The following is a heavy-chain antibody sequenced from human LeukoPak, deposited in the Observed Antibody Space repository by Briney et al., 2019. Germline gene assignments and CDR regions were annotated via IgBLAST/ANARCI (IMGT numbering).Heavy chain of an antibody. CDR3: AKGGHIVATITFDY. J-gene: IGHJ4*02. CDR1: GFTFSSYA. Sequence: GGSLRLSCAASGFTFSSYAMSWVRQAPGKGLEWVSAISGSGGSTYYADSVKGRFTISRDNSKNALYLQMISLRAEDTAVYYCAKGGHIVATITFDYWGQGTLVTVSS. D-gene: IGHD5-12*01. CDR2: ISGSGGST. V-gene: IGHV3-23*01.